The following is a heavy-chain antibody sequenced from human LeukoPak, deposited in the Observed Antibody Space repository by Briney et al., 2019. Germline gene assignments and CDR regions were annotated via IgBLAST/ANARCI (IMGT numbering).Heavy chain of an antibody. CDR3: ARRGDGGRSFDY. Sequence: PGGSLRLSCAASGFNVSNNYMTWVRQAPGKGLEWVSLIYSSGSTYYADSVKGRFTISRDNSKNTLYLQVNSPRAEDTAVYYCARRGDGGRSFDYWGQGTLVTVSS. CDR2: IYSSGST. J-gene: IGHJ4*02. CDR1: GFNVSNNY. D-gene: IGHD4-23*01. V-gene: IGHV3-53*01.